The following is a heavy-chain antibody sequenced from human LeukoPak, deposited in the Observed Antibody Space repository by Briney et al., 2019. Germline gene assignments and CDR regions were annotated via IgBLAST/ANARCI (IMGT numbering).Heavy chain of an antibody. CDR1: GFTFSSYE. Sequence: PGGSLRLSCAASGFTFSSYEMNWVRQAPGQGLEWVSYISRSGSTMDYADSVKGRFTISRDNARNSLYLQMNSLRAEDTAVYYCAKANYVWGSYPDAFDIWGQGDNGHRLF. CDR2: ISRSGSTM. CDR3: AKANYVWGSYPDAFDI. J-gene: IGHJ3*02. D-gene: IGHD3-16*02. V-gene: IGHV3-48*03.